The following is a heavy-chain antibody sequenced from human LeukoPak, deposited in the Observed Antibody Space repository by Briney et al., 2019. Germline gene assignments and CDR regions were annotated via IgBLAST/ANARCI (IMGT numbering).Heavy chain of an antibody. V-gene: IGHV4-31*03. Sequence: PAETPSLTCTVSGGSISSGGYYWSWIRQHPGKGLEWIGYIYYSGSTYYNPSLKSRVTISVDTSKNQFSLKLSSVTAADTAVYYCARGYSYGLVYWGKWTLVTVSS. J-gene: IGHJ4*02. CDR3: ARGYSYGLVY. CDR1: GGSISSGGYY. D-gene: IGHD5-18*01. CDR2: IYYSGST.